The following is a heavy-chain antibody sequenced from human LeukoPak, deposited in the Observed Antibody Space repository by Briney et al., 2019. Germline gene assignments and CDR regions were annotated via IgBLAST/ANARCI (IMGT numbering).Heavy chain of an antibody. Sequence: ASVKVSCKVSGYTLTELSMHWVRQAPGKGLEWMGGFDPEDGETLYAQKFQGRVTMTADTSTDTAYMELSSLRSEDTAVYYCATRSPYYYDSSGYRFDYWGQGTLVTVSS. D-gene: IGHD3-22*01. V-gene: IGHV1-24*01. CDR3: ATRSPYYYDSSGYRFDY. J-gene: IGHJ4*02. CDR2: FDPEDGET. CDR1: GYTLTELS.